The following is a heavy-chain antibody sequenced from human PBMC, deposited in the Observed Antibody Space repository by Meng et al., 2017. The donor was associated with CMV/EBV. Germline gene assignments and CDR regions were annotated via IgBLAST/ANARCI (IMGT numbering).Heavy chain of an antibody. D-gene: IGHD2-2*02. J-gene: IGHJ4*02. Sequence: GESLKISCAASGFTFSSYAMSWVRQAPGKGLEWVSAISGSGGSTYYADSVKGRFTISRDNSKNTLYLQMNSLRAEDTAVYYCAKISGRTVSPYCSGTSCYTGRGYFDYWGQGTLVTVSS. CDR1: GFTFSSYA. CDR3: AKISGRTVSPYCSGTSCYTGRGYFDY. CDR2: ISGSGGST. V-gene: IGHV3-23*01.